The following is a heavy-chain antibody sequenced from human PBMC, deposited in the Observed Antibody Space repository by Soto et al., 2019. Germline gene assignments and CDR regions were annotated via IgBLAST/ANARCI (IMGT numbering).Heavy chain of an antibody. D-gene: IGHD5-12*01. V-gene: IGHV5-51*01. CDR1: EEKMISYW. Sequence: MSYRVSEEKMISYWIGWVRKIHGEALEWMGIIYPGDSDTRYSPSFQGQVTISADKSISTAYLQWSSLKASDTAMYYCARHGFRGYSGYENYYYYGMDVWAQGTTVP. CDR2: IYPGDSDT. J-gene: IGHJ6*02. CDR3: ARHGFRGYSGYENYYYYGMDV.